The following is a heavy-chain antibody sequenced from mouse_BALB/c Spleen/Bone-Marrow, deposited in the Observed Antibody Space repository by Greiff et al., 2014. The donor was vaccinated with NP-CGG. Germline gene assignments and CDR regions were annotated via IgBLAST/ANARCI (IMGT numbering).Heavy chain of an antibody. CDR2: INPSNGRT. Sequence: VQLQQSGAELVKPGASVKLSCKASGYTFTGYWMHWVKQRPGQGLEWIGEINPSNGRTNYNEKFKSKATLTVDKSSSTAYMQLSSLTSEDSAVYYCARRATTVVAKDYWGQGTTLTVSS. CDR1: GYTFTGYW. J-gene: IGHJ2*01. CDR3: ARRATTVVAKDY. V-gene: IGHV1S81*02. D-gene: IGHD1-1*01.